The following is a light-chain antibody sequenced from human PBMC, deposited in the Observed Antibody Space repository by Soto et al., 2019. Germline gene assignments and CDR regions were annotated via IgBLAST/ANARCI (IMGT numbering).Light chain of an antibody. CDR3: QQSFTTTRT. CDR1: QGLXSN. Sequence: IPLTQSASSLSASVGDRVTITCRASQGLXSNLNWYQQKPGKAPKVLXDHASSLQRGGPSRLSGSGSATDFTRTISSLQPEDCATYYCQQSFTTTRTFGQGTKVDIK. V-gene: IGKV1-39*01. CDR2: HAS. J-gene: IGKJ1*01.